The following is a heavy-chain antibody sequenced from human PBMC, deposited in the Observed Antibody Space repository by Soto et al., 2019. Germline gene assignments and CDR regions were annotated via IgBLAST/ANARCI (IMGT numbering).Heavy chain of an antibody. CDR1: GGSISSGDYY. CDR2: IYYSGST. Sequence: LSLTCTVSGGSISSGDYYWGWIRQPPGKGLEWIGYIYYSGSTYYNPSLKSRVTISVDTSKNQFSLKLSSVTAADTAVYYCARDRHYYYGMDVWGQGTTVTVSS. V-gene: IGHV4-30-4*08. J-gene: IGHJ6*02. CDR3: ARDRHYYYGMDV.